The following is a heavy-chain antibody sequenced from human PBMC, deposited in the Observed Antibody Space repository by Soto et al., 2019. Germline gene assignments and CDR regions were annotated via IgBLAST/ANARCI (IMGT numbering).Heavy chain of an antibody. D-gene: IGHD2-15*01. CDR1: GFTFSSYG. CDR2: ISDDGSNK. V-gene: IGHV3-30*18. J-gene: IGHJ4*02. Sequence: QVQLVESGGGVVQPGRSLRLSCAASGFTFSSYGMHWVRQAPGTGLEWVAVISDDGSNKYYADSVKGRFTISRDNSKNTLYLQMNSLRAEDTAVYYCAKETYSGPLDYWGQGTLVTVSS. CDR3: AKETYSGPLDY.